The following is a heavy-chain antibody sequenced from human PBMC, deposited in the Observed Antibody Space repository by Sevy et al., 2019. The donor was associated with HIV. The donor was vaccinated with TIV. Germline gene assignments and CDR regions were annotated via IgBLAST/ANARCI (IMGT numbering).Heavy chain of an antibody. J-gene: IGHJ6*02. CDR3: AKDFTGYNGMDV. CDR1: GFTFSSYA. V-gene: IGHV3-30-3*01. D-gene: IGHD3-9*01. Sequence: GGSLRLSCAASGFTFSSYAMHWVRQAPGKGLEWVAVISYDGSNKYYADSVKGRFTISRDNSKNILYLQMISLRAEDTAVYYCAKDFTGYNGMDVWGQGTMVTVSS. CDR2: ISYDGSNK.